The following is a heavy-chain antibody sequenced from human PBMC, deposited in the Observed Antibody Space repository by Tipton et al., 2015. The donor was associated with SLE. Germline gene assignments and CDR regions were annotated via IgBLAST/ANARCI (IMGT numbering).Heavy chain of an antibody. CDR1: GDSISGYY. J-gene: IGHJ4*02. CDR2: IYSSGST. Sequence: TLSLTCTVSGDSISGYYWNWIRQPAGKGLEWIGRIYSSGSTNYNPSLKSRVTMSVHTSKNQFSLKLSSVTAADTAVYYCARQSCSGSNCYPPRCGQGTLVTVSS. V-gene: IGHV4-4*07. D-gene: IGHD2-15*01. CDR3: ARQSCSGSNCYPPR.